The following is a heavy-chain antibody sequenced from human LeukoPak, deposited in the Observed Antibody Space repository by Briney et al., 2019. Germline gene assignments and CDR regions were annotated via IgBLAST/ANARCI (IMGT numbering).Heavy chain of an antibody. CDR3: AKTPDYYFYYMDV. CDR1: GFTVSSNY. Sequence: GGSLRLSCAASGFTVSSNYMSWVRQAPGKGLEWVSVIYSGDSTYYAESVKGRFTISRDNSKTTLYLQMNSLRAEDTAVYYCAKTPDYYFYYMDVWGKGTTVTVSS. J-gene: IGHJ6*03. D-gene: IGHD1-14*01. CDR2: IYSGDST. V-gene: IGHV3-53*01.